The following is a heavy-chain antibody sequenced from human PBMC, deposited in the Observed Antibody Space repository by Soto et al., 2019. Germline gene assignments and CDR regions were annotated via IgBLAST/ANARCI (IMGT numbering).Heavy chain of an antibody. Sequence: GGSLRLSCAASGFTFISYAMSWVRQTPGKGLEWVSAISGSGGSTYYADSVKGRLTISRDNSKNTLYLQMNSLRAEDTAVYYCAKPLGFMDAFDIWGQGTMVTVSS. V-gene: IGHV3-23*01. CDR3: AKPLGFMDAFDI. CDR2: ISGSGGST. CDR1: GFTFISYA. J-gene: IGHJ3*02. D-gene: IGHD3-10*01.